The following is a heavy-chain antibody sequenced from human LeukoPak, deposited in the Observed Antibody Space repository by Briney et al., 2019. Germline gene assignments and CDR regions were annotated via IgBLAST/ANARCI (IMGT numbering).Heavy chain of an antibody. CDR2: INSDGSST. CDR1: GFTFSSYW. J-gene: IGHJ4*02. CDR3: ARVATYYDSSGYNSGYFDY. V-gene: IGHV3-74*01. D-gene: IGHD3-22*01. Sequence: GGSLRLSCAASGFTFSSYWMHWVRHAPGKGLVWVSRINSDGSSTNYADSVKGRFTISRDNAKNTLYLQMNSLRAEDTAVYYCARVATYYDSSGYNSGYFDYWGQGTLVTVSS.